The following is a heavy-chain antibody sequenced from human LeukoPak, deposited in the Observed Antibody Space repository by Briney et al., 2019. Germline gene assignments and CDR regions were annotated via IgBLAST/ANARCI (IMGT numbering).Heavy chain of an antibody. CDR2: IKQDGSEK. CDR1: GFTFSSYW. V-gene: IGHV3-7*01. Sequence: PGGSLRLSCAASGFTFSSYWMSWVRQAPGKGLEWVANIKQDGSEKYYVDSVKGRFTTSRDNAKNSLYLQMNSLRAEDTAVYYCARQTNGYNWYYYYYMDVWGKGATVTVSS. D-gene: IGHD5-24*01. CDR3: ARQTNGYNWYYYYYMDV. J-gene: IGHJ6*03.